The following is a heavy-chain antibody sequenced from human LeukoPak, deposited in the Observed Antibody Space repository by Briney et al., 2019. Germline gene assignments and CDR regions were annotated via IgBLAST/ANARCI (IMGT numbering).Heavy chain of an antibody. CDR3: ARGLGTGTIFY. CDR1: GFTFSSYS. D-gene: IGHD1-7*01. J-gene: IGHJ4*02. CDR2: ISSSSSYI. Sequence: GGSLRLSCAASGFTFSSYSMSWVRQAPGKGLEWVSSISSSSSYIYYADSVKGRFTISRDNAKNSLYLQMNSLRAEDTAVYYCARGLGTGTIFYWGQGTLVTVSS. V-gene: IGHV3-21*01.